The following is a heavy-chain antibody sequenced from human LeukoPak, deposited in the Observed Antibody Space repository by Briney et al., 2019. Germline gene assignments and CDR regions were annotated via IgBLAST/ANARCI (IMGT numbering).Heavy chain of an antibody. Sequence: SVKVSCKASGFTFTSSAMQWVRQARGQRLEWIGWIVVGSGNTNYAQKFQERVTITRDMSTSTAYMELSSLRSEDTAVYYCARVECSSTSCYNVWFDPWGQGTLVSVSS. CDR1: GFTFTSSA. CDR3: ARVECSSTSCYNVWFDP. D-gene: IGHD2-2*02. CDR2: IVVGSGNT. V-gene: IGHV1-58*02. J-gene: IGHJ5*02.